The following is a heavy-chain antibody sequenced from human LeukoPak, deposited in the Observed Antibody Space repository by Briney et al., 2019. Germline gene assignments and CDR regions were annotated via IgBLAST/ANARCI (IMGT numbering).Heavy chain of an antibody. CDR3: AREVGYCSGGSCYSYFDY. V-gene: IGHV4-59*01. CDR2: IYYSGST. Sequence: SETLSLTCTVSGGSISSYYWSWIRQPPGKGLEWIGYIYYSGSTNYNASLTDRVTISVDTSKNQFSLKLSSVTAADTAVYYCAREVGYCSGGSCYSYFDYWGQGTLVTVSS. J-gene: IGHJ4*02. D-gene: IGHD2-15*01. CDR1: GGSISSYY.